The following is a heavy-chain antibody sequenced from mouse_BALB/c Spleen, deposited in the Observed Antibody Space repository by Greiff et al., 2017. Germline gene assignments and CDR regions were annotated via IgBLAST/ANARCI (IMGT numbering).Heavy chain of an antibody. Sequence: DVQLVESGGGLVKPGGSLKLSCAASGFAFSSYDMSWVRQTPEKRLEWVAYISSGGGSTYYPDTVKGRFTISRDNAKNTLYLQMSSLKSEDTAMYYCARQGQGRAYWGQGTLVTVSA. CDR3: ARQGQGRAY. V-gene: IGHV5-12-1*01. D-gene: IGHD3-3*01. CDR2: ISSGGGST. J-gene: IGHJ3*01. CDR1: GFAFSSYD.